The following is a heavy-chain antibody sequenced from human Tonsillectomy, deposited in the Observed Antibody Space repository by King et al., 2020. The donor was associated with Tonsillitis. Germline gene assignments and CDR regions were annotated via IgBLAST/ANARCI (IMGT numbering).Heavy chain of an antibody. D-gene: IGHD2-15*01. J-gene: IGHJ6*02. CDR3: AKDSVCSGGSCYAHRTYGMDV. V-gene: IGHV3-30*02. CDR1: GFTFSSYG. Sequence: VQLVESGGGVVQPGGSLRLSCAASGFTFSSYGMHWVRQAPGKGLEWVAFIRYDGSNKYYADSVKGRFTISRDNSKNTLYLQMNSLIAEDTAVYYCAKDSVCSGGSCYAHRTYGMDVWGQGTTVTVSS. CDR2: IRYDGSNK.